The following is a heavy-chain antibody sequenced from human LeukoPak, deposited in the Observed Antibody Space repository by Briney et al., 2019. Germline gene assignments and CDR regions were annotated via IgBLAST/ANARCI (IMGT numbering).Heavy chain of an antibody. Sequence: GGSLRLSCAASGFSFSTYAVHWVRLAPGMGLEWVSGISGDGYSTYYADSVKGRFTISRDNSKNTVYLQMNSLRDEDTAVYYCAKRSGSPRPEYFDYWGQGTLVTVSS. J-gene: IGHJ4*02. CDR1: GFSFSTYA. CDR2: ISGDGYST. D-gene: IGHD1-14*01. V-gene: IGHV3-23*01. CDR3: AKRSGSPRPEYFDY.